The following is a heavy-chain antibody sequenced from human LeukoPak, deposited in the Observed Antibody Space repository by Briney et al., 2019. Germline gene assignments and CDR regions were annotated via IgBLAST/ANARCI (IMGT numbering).Heavy chain of an antibody. CDR1: GGSISSYY. CDR3: ARFYDTSGYSSTYSFDY. V-gene: IGHV4-59*08. Sequence: SETLSLTCTVSGGSISSYYWSWIRQPPGKGLEWIGYIHYSGTTYHNSSLKSRVTISEDTSKNQFSLKLTSVTAADTAVYYCARFYDTSGYSSTYSFDYWGQGTLVTVSS. J-gene: IGHJ4*02. D-gene: IGHD3-22*01. CDR2: IHYSGTT.